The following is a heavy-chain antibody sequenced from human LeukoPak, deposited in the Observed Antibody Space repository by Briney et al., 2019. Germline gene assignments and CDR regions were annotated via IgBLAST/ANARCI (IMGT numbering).Heavy chain of an antibody. CDR1: GFTFNSYW. D-gene: IGHD3-16*02. J-gene: IGHJ6*03. Sequence: PGGSLRLSCAASGFTFNSYWIHWVRQAPGKGLVWVSRINTDGSRTNYADSVKGRFAISRDDAKNTVHLQMYSLGAEDSAAYYCVRGASLAYYMDVWGKGTTVTVPS. V-gene: IGHV3-74*01. CDR2: INTDGSRT. CDR3: VRGASLAYYMDV.